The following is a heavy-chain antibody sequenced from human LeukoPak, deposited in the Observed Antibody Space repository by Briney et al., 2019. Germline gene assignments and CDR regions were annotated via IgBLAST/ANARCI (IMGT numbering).Heavy chain of an antibody. J-gene: IGHJ4*02. CDR1: GGSVSSGSYY. CDR2: IYHSGST. V-gene: IGHV4-61*01. CDR3: ARGPYSSGWYFDY. Sequence: PSETLSLTCTVSGGSVSSGSYYWSWIRQPPGKGLEWIGYIYHSGSTNYNPSLKSRVTISVDTSKNQFSLKLSSVTAADTAVYYCARGPYSSGWYFDYWGQGTLVTVSP. D-gene: IGHD6-19*01.